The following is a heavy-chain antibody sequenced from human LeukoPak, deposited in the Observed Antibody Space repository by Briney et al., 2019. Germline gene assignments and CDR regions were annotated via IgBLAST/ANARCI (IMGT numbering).Heavy chain of an antibody. D-gene: IGHD3-22*01. J-gene: IGHJ4*02. Sequence: SETLSLTCAVYGGPFNGYYWSWIRQPPGKGLEWIGEINRSGSTNYNPSLKSRVTISVDTSKNQFSLKLSSVTAADTAVYYCARDYYDSSGFFDYWGQGTLVTVSS. CDR3: ARDYYDSSGFFDY. CDR1: GGPFNGYY. CDR2: INRSGST. V-gene: IGHV4-34*01.